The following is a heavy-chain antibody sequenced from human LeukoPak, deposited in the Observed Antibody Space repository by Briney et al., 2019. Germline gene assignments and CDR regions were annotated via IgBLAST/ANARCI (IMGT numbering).Heavy chain of an antibody. Sequence: GGSLRLSCAASGFTFSSYGMHWVRQAPGKGLEWVAFIRYDGSNKYYADSVKGRFTISRDNSKNTLYLQMNSLRAEDTAVYYCAKDYGYYDSSGYLPWGQGTLVTVSS. CDR1: GFTFSSYG. D-gene: IGHD3-22*01. CDR2: IRYDGSNK. V-gene: IGHV3-30*02. CDR3: AKDYGYYDSSGYLP. J-gene: IGHJ5*02.